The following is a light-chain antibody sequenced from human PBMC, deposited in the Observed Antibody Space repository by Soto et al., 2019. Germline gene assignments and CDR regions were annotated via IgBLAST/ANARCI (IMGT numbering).Light chain of an antibody. V-gene: IGLV1-40*01. Sequence: QSVLTQPPSVSGAPGQTVTISCTGSSSNLGPGFDVHWYQHVPGKAPKLVIYSNTLRPSGVPDRFSGSKSGSSASLAISGLQAEDEADYYCKSYASSLTGAIFGTGTKLTVL. CDR1: SSNLGPGFD. J-gene: IGLJ1*01. CDR3: KSYASSLTGAI. CDR2: SNT.